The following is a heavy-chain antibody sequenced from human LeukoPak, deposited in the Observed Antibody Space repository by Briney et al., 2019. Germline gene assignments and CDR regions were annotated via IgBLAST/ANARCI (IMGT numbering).Heavy chain of an antibody. Sequence: ASVKVSCKASGYTFTSYGISWVRQAPGQGLEWMGWISAYNGNTNYAQKLQGRVTMTTDTSTSTAYMELRSLRSDDTAVYYCAKAAWNSGSYPPLDYGAKGTLATAPS. V-gene: IGHV1-18*01. CDR2: ISAYNGNT. J-gene: IGHJ4*02. CDR3: AKAAWNSGSYPPLDY. D-gene: IGHD1-26*01. CDR1: GYTFTSYG.